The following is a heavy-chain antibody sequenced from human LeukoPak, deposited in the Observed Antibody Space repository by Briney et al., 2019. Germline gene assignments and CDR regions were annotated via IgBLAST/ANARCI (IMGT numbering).Heavy chain of an antibody. V-gene: IGHV3-74*01. CDR2: INSDWSST. Sequence: GGSLRLSCAASGFTFNNYWMHWVRHAPGKGLVWVSRINSDWSSTNYEDSVKGRFTISRDNAKRTLYLQMNSLRAEDTAVYYCTIFGVNYGMEVWGQGTTGTVS. D-gene: IGHD3-3*01. CDR3: TIFGVNYGMEV. J-gene: IGHJ6*02. CDR1: GFTFNNYW.